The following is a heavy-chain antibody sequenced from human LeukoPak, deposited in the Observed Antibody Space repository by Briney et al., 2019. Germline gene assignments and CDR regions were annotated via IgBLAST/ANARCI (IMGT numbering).Heavy chain of an antibody. CDR1: GGSISSSSYY. CDR3: ARHFDYSNYYYYYMDV. Sequence: PSETLSLTCTVSGGSISSSSYYWGWIRQPPGKGLEWIGSIYYNGGTYYNPSLKSRVTISVDTSKNQFSLKLSSVTAADTAVYYCARHFDYSNYYYYYMDVWGKGTTVTVSS. J-gene: IGHJ6*03. CDR2: IYYNGGT. V-gene: IGHV4-39*01. D-gene: IGHD4-11*01.